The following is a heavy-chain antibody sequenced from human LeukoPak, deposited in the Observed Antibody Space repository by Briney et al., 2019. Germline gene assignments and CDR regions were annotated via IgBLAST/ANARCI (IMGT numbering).Heavy chain of an antibody. J-gene: IGHJ5*02. D-gene: IGHD3-22*01. CDR2: LWSHGNDQ. Sequence: GGSLRLSCAASGFTFTNYGIHWVRQAPGKGLEWVAVLWSHGNDQYYADSVKGRFTISRDISKSTVYLQMNSLRAEDTAVYYCARVCDTSGHYSWFDPWGQGTLVTVSS. V-gene: IGHV3-33*08. CDR1: GFTFTNYG. CDR3: ARVCDTSGHYSWFDP.